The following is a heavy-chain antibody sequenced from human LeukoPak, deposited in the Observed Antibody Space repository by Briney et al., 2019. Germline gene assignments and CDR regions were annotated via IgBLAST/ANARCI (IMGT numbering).Heavy chain of an antibody. CDR2: INAGNGNT. V-gene: IGHV1-3*01. D-gene: IGHD6-13*01. J-gene: IGHJ4*02. CDR3: ARVGSHTQSSIAAAEPHFDY. Sequence: PGGSLRLSCAASGYTFTSYAMHWVRQAPGQRLEWMGWINAGNGNTKYSQKFQGRVTITRDTSASTAYMELSSLRSEDTAVYYCARVGSHTQSSIAAAEPHFDYWGQGTLVTVSS. CDR1: GYTFTSYA.